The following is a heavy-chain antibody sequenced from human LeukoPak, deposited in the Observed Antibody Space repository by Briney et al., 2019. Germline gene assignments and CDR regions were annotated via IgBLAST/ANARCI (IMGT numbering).Heavy chain of an antibody. J-gene: IGHJ4*02. CDR1: GYTFTGYY. Sequence: ASVKVSCKASGYTFTGYYMHWVRQAPGQGPEWMGWINPNSGGTNYAQKFQGRVTMTRDTSISTAYMELSRLRSDDTAVYYCARDYYDSSGQSPSNFDYWGQGTLVTVSS. D-gene: IGHD3-22*01. V-gene: IGHV1-2*02. CDR3: ARDYYDSSGQSPSNFDY. CDR2: INPNSGGT.